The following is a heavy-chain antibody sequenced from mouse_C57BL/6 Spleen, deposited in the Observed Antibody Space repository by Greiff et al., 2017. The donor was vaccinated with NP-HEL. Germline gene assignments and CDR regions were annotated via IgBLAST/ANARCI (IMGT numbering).Heavy chain of an antibody. Sequence: QVQLQQPGAELVKPGASVKLSCKASGYTFTSYWMQWVKQRPGQGLEWIGEIDPSDSYTNYNQKFKGKATLTVDTSSSTAYRQLSSLTTEDSAVYYCARSLYYYGSSRGTDFDYWGQGTTLTVSS. J-gene: IGHJ2*01. CDR2: IDPSDSYT. D-gene: IGHD1-1*01. CDR1: GYTFTSYW. V-gene: IGHV1-50*01. CDR3: ARSLYYYGSSRGTDFDY.